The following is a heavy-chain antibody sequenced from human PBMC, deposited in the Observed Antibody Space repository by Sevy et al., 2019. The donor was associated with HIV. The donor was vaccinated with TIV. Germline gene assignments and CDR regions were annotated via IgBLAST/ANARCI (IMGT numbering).Heavy chain of an antibody. J-gene: IGHJ6*03. CDR1: GFAFSDHY. V-gene: IGHV3-72*01. D-gene: IGHD2-21*01. CDR3: VRGPNCGVGGCQQISPNYMDV. CDR2: IRNRPNRYTT. Sequence: GGSLRLSCAASGFAFSDHYVDWVRQAPGKGLGWVGRIRNRPNRYTTEYAASVEGRFSISRDDSRHSLYLQMNTLETVDSAVYYCVRGPNCGVGGCQQISPNYMDVRGKGATITAS.